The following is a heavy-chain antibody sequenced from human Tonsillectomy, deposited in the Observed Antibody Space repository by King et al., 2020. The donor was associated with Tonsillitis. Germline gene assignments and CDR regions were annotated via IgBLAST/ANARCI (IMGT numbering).Heavy chain of an antibody. CDR2: ISTSGTI. CDR3: TRDWAY. Sequence: QLVQSGGGLVQPGGSLRLSCAASGFTFSTYGVNWVRQAPAKGLEWGSYISTSGTIYYADSVKGRFTISRDNAKNSLYLQMNSLRAEDTAVYYCTRDWAYWGQGTLVTVSS. CDR1: GFTFSTYG. D-gene: IGHD3-16*01. J-gene: IGHJ4*02. V-gene: IGHV3-48*04.